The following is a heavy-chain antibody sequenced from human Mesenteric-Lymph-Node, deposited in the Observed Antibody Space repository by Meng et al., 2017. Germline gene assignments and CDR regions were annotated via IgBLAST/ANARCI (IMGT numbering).Heavy chain of an antibody. CDR1: GVTVSRYA. J-gene: IGHJ4*02. CDR3: AKDGGIRFTDFDY. V-gene: IGHV3-30*07. CDR2: ISSDGNRQ. D-gene: IGHD3-16*01. Sequence: GESLKISCAVSGVTVSRYAMHWVRQAPGKGPEWVAVISSDGNRQYYADSVKGRFTISRDLSKSTLYLQMSSLRVEDTAVYFCAKDGGIRFTDFDYWGQGTLVTVSS.